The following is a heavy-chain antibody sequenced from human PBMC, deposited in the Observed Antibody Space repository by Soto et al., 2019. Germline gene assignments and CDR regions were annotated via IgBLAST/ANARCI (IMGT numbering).Heavy chain of an antibody. CDR3: ARDRVAVAGTPYYYGMDV. CDR2: IIPIFGTA. J-gene: IGHJ6*02. V-gene: IGHV1-69*06. CDR1: GGTFSSYA. D-gene: IGHD6-19*01. Sequence: GASVKVSCKASGGTFSSYAISWVRQAPGQGLGWMGGIIPIFGTANYAQKFQGRVTITADKSTSTAYMELSSLRSEDTAVYYCARDRVAVAGTPYYYGMDVWGQGTTVTVSS.